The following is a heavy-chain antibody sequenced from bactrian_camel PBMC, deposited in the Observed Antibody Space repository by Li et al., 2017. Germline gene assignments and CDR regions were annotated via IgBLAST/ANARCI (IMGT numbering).Heavy chain of an antibody. CDR1: GYTYNRNC. Sequence: VQLVESGGGSVQAGGSLRLSCAASGYTYNRNCMAWFRQAPGKEREGVARIATGSGNTYYADSVKGRFTIPQDNAKNTLYLHMNSLKPEDTAMYYCAADRALDDDCYVGSLYTDFAYWGQGTQVTVS. CDR3: AADRALDDDCYVGSLYTDFAY. D-gene: IGHD3*01. V-gene: IGHV3S1*01. CDR2: IATGSGNT. J-gene: IGHJ6*01.